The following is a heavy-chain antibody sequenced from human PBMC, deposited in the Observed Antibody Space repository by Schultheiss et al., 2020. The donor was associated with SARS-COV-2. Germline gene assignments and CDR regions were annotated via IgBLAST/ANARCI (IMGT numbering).Heavy chain of an antibody. D-gene: IGHD6-13*01. V-gene: IGHV1-2*02. Sequence: GESLKISCKASGGTFSSYTISWVRQAPGQGLEWMGWINPNSGGTNYAQKFQGRVTMTRDTSISTAYMELSRLRSDDTAVYYCARDSSSWHNWFDPWGQGTLVTVSS. CDR3: ARDSSSWHNWFDP. J-gene: IGHJ5*02. CDR1: GGTFSSYT. CDR2: INPNSGGT.